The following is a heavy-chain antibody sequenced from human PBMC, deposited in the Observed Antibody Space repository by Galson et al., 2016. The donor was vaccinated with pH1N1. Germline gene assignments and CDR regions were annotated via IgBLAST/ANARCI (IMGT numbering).Heavy chain of an antibody. CDR2: TVWDDDT. CDR1: GFSLTTTGVC. Sequence: PALVKPTQTLTLTCTFSGFSLTTTGVCVSWLRQPPGKALEWLARTVWDDDTFYSPSLKTRLTISKDTSRNQVVLTMTNKDPVDTATYYCARMGDCGGVLSDDWGRGTLVTVSS. V-gene: IGHV2-70*17. D-gene: IGHD2-21*01. CDR3: ARMGDCGGVLSDD. J-gene: IGHJ4*02.